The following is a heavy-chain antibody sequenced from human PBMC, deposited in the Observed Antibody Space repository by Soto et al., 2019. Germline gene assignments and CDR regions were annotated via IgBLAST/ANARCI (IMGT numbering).Heavy chain of an antibody. V-gene: IGHV1-69*06. CDR1: GYSFSSHA. CDR2: IIPVFGTP. J-gene: IGHJ4*02. D-gene: IGHD6-13*01. CDR3: ARGGALSTSWYWGDGPDS. Sequence: QVQLEQSGSEVKKSGSSVKVSCKASGYSFSSHAITWVRQAPGQGLEWMGGIIPVFGTPSYAQKFQGRVTISADKSTNTSYLELRSLRSEDTAVYYCARGGALSTSWYWGDGPDSWGQGTQVTVSS.